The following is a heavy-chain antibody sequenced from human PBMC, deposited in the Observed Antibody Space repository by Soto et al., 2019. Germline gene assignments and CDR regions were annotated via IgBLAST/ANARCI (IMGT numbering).Heavy chain of an antibody. V-gene: IGHV3-30*18. CDR1: GFTFSSYG. J-gene: IGHJ4*02. D-gene: IGHD2-2*01. CDR3: AKDLLPIVVVPAAMNSDY. Sequence: GGSLRLSCAASGFTFSSYGMHWVRQAPGKGLEWVAVISYDGSNKYYADSVKGRFTISRDNSKNTLYLQMNSLRAEDTAVYYCAKDLLPIVVVPAAMNSDYWGQGTLVTVSS. CDR2: ISYDGSNK.